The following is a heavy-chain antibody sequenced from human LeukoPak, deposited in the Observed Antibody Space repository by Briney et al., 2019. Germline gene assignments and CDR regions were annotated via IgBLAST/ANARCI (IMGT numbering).Heavy chain of an antibody. V-gene: IGHV4-38-2*02. Sequence: SETLSLTCVVSGDSLRSGYYWGWVRQPPGKGLEWIGSVYHSGTTHYNPSLNSRVTISLDMSKNQFSLRLTSVTAADTALYFCARDPSEDGDFFFDHWGQGTLVTVSS. CDR1: GDSLRSGYY. J-gene: IGHJ4*02. CDR3: ARDPSEDGDFFFDH. D-gene: IGHD4-17*01. CDR2: VYHSGTT.